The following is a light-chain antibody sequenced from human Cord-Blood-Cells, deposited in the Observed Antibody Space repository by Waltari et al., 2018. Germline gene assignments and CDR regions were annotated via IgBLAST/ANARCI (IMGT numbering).Light chain of an antibody. V-gene: IGKV3-11*01. CDR3: QQRSNWWT. Sequence: EIVLTQSPATLSLSPGERATLSCSASQSVSSYLAWYQPKPGQAPRLLIYDASNRATGIPARFSGSGSGTDFTLTISSLEPEDFAVYYCQQRSNWWTFGQGTKVEIK. J-gene: IGKJ1*01. CDR1: QSVSSY. CDR2: DAS.